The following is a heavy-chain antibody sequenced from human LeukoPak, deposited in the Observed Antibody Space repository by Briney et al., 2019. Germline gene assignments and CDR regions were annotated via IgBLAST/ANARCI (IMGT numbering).Heavy chain of an antibody. D-gene: IGHD4-17*01. V-gene: IGHV3-21*01. Sequence: PGGSLRLSCAASGFTFSSYSMNWVRQAPGKGLEWVSSISSSSSYIYYADSVKGRFTISRDNAKNSLYLQMNSLRAEDTAVYYCARGRTVTSYFDYWGQGTLVTVSS. CDR2: ISSSSSYI. CDR1: GFTFSSYS. J-gene: IGHJ4*02. CDR3: ARGRTVTSYFDY.